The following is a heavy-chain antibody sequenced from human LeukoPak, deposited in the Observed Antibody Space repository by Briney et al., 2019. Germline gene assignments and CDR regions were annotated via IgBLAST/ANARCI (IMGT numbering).Heavy chain of an antibody. CDR2: ISGSGGST. V-gene: IGHV3-23*01. D-gene: IGHD1-7*01. CDR1: GFTFSSYA. CDR3: AKLRNYEDWCFDY. Sequence: PGGSLRPSCAASGFTFSSYAMSWVRQAPGRGLEWVSAISGSGGSTYYADSVKGRFTISRDNSKNTLYLQMNSLRAEDTAVYYCAKLRNYEDWCFDYWGQGTLVTVSS. J-gene: IGHJ4*02.